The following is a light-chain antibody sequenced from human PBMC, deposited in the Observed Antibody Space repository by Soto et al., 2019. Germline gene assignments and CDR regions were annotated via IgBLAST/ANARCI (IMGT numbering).Light chain of an antibody. CDR3: QQYNSWPGT. V-gene: IGKV3-15*01. Sequence: EIVMTQSPATLSVSPGERATLSCRASQSVSSNLAWHQQKPAQAPRLLIYGASSRATGIPARFSGSGSGTEFTLTISSLQSEDFAVYYCQQYNSWPGTFGQGTKVEIK. J-gene: IGKJ1*01. CDR2: GAS. CDR1: QSVSSN.